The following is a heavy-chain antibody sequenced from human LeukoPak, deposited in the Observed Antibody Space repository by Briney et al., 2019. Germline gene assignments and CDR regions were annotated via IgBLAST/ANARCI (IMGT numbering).Heavy chain of an antibody. CDR3: ARDGEMGRDFDY. V-gene: IGHV3-21*01. CDR2: INISSSYI. Sequence: PGGSLRLSCAASGFTFSNYSMNSVRQAPRTGLEWVSSINISSSYIYYADSVKGRFTISRDNAKNSLYLQMNSLRAEDTAVYYCARDGEMGRDFDYWGQGTLVTASS. CDR1: GFTFSNYS. J-gene: IGHJ4*02. D-gene: IGHD5-24*01.